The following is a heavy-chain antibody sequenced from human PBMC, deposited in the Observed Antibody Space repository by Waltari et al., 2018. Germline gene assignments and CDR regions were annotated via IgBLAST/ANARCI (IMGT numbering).Heavy chain of an antibody. V-gene: IGHV4-30-4*08. CDR3: AGDDSSGYGMDV. Sequence: QVQLQESGPGLVKPSQTLSLTCTVSGGSISSGDYYWSWTRQPPGKGLEWIGYTYSSGSTYYHPSLTSRVTISVDTSKNQFPRKLSSGTAADTAVYYCAGDDSSGYGMDVWGQGTTVTVSS. J-gene: IGHJ6*02. CDR1: GGSISSGDYY. D-gene: IGHD3-22*01. CDR2: TYSSGST.